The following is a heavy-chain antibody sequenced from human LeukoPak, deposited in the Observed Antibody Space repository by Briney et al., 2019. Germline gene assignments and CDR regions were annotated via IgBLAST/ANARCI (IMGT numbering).Heavy chain of an antibody. Sequence: GGSLRLSCTASGFSFSGHWMHWARQLPGKGLVWVSRINSNGSSTSYADSVKGRFTISRDNAKNTLHLQMTSLRAEDTALYYCAKGGATICDNWGQGTLVTVSS. CDR3: AKGGATICDN. V-gene: IGHV3-74*01. J-gene: IGHJ4*02. CDR2: INSNGSST. CDR1: GFSFSGHW. D-gene: IGHD5-12*01.